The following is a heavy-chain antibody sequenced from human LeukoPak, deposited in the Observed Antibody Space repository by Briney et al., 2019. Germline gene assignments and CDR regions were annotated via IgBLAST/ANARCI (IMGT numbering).Heavy chain of an antibody. J-gene: IGHJ4*02. CDR3: AREGPYYGSGSYYPFDY. CDR1: GFTFSTYS. Sequence: PGGSLRLSCAASGFTFSTYSMNWVRQAPGKGLEWVSSISGTSSYIYYADSVKGRFTISRDNAKNSLSLQMNSLRAEDTAVYYCAREGPYYGSGSYYPFDYWGQGTLVTVSS. V-gene: IGHV3-21*01. CDR2: ISGTSSYI. D-gene: IGHD3-10*01.